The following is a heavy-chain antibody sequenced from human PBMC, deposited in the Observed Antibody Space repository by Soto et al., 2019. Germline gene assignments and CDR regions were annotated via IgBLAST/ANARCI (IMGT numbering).Heavy chain of an antibody. CDR2: ISGSDDST. J-gene: IGHJ4*02. CDR3: AKRSSSSTFDY. D-gene: IGHD6-6*01. CDR1: GFTFSSYA. V-gene: IGHV3-23*01. Sequence: TGGSLRLSCAASGFTFSSYAMSWVRQAPGKGLEWVSVISGSDDSTYYADSVKGRFTISRDNSKNTLYLQMNSLRAEGTAVYYCAKRSSSSTFDYWGQGTLVTVSS.